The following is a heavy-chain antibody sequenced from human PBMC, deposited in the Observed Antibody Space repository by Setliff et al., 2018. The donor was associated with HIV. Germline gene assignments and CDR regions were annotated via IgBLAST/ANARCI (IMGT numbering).Heavy chain of an antibody. V-gene: IGHV3-73*01. CDR1: GFTFSGSP. J-gene: IGHJ4*02. D-gene: IGHD3-22*01. CDR2: IKTEAVGYAT. Sequence: PGGSLRLSCGASGFTFSGSPMHWVRQASGKGLEWVGRIKTEAVGYATAYAASVKGRFTISRDDSKNTAYLQMNSLKTEDTAIYYCTRPQYIYDNSDSDNWGQGALVTVSS. CDR3: TRPQYIYDNSDSDN.